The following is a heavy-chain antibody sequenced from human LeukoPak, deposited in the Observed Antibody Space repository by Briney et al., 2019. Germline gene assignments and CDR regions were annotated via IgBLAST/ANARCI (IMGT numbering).Heavy chain of an antibody. Sequence: GRSLRLSCAASGSTFSSYEMNWVRQAPGKGLQWVSYISSSGSTIYYADSVKGRFTISRDNAKNSLYLQMNSLRAEDTAVYYCARSNFLYYFDYWGQGTLVTVSS. D-gene: IGHD4/OR15-4a*01. CDR2: ISSSGSTI. CDR3: ARSNFLYYFDY. J-gene: IGHJ4*02. V-gene: IGHV3-48*03. CDR1: GSTFSSYE.